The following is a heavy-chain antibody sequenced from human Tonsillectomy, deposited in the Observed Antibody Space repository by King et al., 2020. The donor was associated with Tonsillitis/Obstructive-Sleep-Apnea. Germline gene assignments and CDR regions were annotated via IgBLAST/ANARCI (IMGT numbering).Heavy chain of an antibody. CDR2: ISYDGSNK. CDR1: GFTFSSYG. Sequence: QLVESGGGVVQPGRSLRLSCAASGFTFSSYGMHWVRQAPGQGLGGVAVISYDGSNKYYADSVKGRFTISRDISKNTLYLQMNSLRAEDTAVYYCAKDRTTVTSPDYWGQGTLVTVSS. V-gene: IGHV3-30*18. J-gene: IGHJ4*02. D-gene: IGHD4-17*01. CDR3: AKDRTTVTSPDY.